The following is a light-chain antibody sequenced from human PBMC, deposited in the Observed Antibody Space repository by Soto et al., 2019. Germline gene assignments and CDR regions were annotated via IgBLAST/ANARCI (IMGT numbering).Light chain of an antibody. V-gene: IGKV3-20*01. CDR3: QRYSSSRK. CDR2: DAS. Sequence: EIVLTQSPGTLSMSPGYRATLSCSASQSVSSNYLAWYQQKPGQAPRLLMYDASSRATGIQDRFSGSGSGTDFTLTIRRLEPEDFAVDDCQRYSSSRKLGQGTKVEIK. J-gene: IGKJ1*01. CDR1: QSVSSNY.